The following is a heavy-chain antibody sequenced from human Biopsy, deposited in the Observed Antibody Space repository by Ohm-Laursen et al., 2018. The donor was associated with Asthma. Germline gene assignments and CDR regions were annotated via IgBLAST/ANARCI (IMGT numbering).Heavy chain of an antibody. CDR1: GDSLGSFINYA. Sequence: SVKVSCKASGDSLGSFINYAISWVRQAPRQGLEWMGGLIPVLGTADYAPMFEGRVTITADESTSTAYLELTSLRFEDSAVYYCAREVSTVDYGYYYFAMDVWGQGTTVTVSS. J-gene: IGHJ6*02. CDR2: LIPVLGTA. D-gene: IGHD4-17*01. CDR3: AREVSTVDYGYYYFAMDV. V-gene: IGHV1-69*13.